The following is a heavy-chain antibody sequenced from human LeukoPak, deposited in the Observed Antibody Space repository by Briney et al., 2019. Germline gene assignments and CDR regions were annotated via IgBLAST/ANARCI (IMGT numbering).Heavy chain of an antibody. CDR1: GGSISSYY. CDR2: IYYSGST. Sequence: SETLSLTCTVSGGSISSYYWSWIRQPPGKGREWIGYIYYSGSTNYNPTLKSRVTISVDTSKNQFSLKLSSVTAADTAVYYCARALLWFGDGVDCFDPWGQGTLVTVSS. J-gene: IGHJ5*02. CDR3: ARALLWFGDGVDCFDP. D-gene: IGHD3-10*01. V-gene: IGHV4-59*01.